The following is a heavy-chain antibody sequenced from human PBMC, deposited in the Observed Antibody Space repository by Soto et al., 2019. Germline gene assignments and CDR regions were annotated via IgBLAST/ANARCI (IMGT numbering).Heavy chain of an antibody. D-gene: IGHD2-8*01. V-gene: IGHV6-1*01. Sequence: QVQLQQSGPGLVKPSQTLSLTCAISGDSVSSNSAAWNWIRQSPSRGLEWLGRTYYRSKWYNDYAVSVKSRITINPDTSKNQFSLQLNSVTPEDTAVYYCAREGVMVYAIPADYYYGMDVWGQGTTVTVSS. J-gene: IGHJ6*02. CDR3: AREGVMVYAIPADYYYGMDV. CDR2: TYYRSKWYN. CDR1: GDSVSSNSAA.